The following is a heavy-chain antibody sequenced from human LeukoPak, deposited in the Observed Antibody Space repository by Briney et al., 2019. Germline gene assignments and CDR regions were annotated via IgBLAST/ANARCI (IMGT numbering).Heavy chain of an antibody. J-gene: IGHJ4*02. V-gene: IGHV3-23*01. D-gene: IGHD1-1*01. Sequence: PGASLRLSCAASGFTFSSYAMSWVRQAPGKGLEWVSAISGSGGSTYYADSVKGRFTISRDNSKNTLYLQMNSLRAEDTAVYYCAKTYRDDNRIDYWGQETLVTVSS. CDR1: GFTFSSYA. CDR3: AKTYRDDNRIDY. CDR2: ISGSGGST.